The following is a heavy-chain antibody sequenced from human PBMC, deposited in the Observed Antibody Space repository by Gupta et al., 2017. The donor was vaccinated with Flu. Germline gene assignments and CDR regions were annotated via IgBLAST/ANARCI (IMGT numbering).Heavy chain of an antibody. CDR3: ARDIARRVDS. CDR2: IDPKMGNK. V-gene: IGHV1-46*01. Sequence: QVQLVQSGTEVKKPGASVKLSCTASGYTFTTYYIHWLRRAPGQGLECMVVIDPKMGNKIYAQKCQVRVTMTRDTSTGTIYMEVNSLKSEDTAMYYCARDIARRVDSWGQGTLVTVSS. J-gene: IGHJ4*02. CDR1: GYTFTTYY. D-gene: IGHD6-13*01.